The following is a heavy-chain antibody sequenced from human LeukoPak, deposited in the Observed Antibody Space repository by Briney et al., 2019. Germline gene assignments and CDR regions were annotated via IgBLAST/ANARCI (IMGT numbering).Heavy chain of an antibody. CDR2: INAGYGDT. Sequence: AASVKVSCKASGYTFTNYAMHWVRQAPGQRLEWLGWINAGYGDTKYSQKFQGRITITRDTSASTLYMELSSLRSEDTAVYYCARMPPGSYGLGAFDIWGQGTMVTVSS. J-gene: IGHJ3*02. CDR3: ARMPPGSYGLGAFDI. V-gene: IGHV1-3*01. CDR1: GYTFTNYA. D-gene: IGHD1-26*01.